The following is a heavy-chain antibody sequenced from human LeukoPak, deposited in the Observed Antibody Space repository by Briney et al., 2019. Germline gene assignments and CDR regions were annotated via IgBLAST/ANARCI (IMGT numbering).Heavy chain of an antibody. Sequence: GASVKVSCKASGGNFSTYGISWVRQAPGQGLEWMGWISAYNGNTNYAQKLQGRVTMTTDTSTSTAYMELRSLRSDDTAVYYCARFGAIEGSVSDAFDIWGQGTMVTVSS. CDR1: GGNFSTYG. D-gene: IGHD3-16*02. V-gene: IGHV1-18*01. CDR3: ARFGAIEGSVSDAFDI. CDR2: ISAYNGNT. J-gene: IGHJ3*02.